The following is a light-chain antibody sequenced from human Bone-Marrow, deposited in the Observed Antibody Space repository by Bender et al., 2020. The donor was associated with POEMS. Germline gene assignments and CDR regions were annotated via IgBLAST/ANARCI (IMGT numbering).Light chain of an antibody. CDR3: FSTDSSGSHGV. CDR1: ELPKKY. CDR2: EDS. J-gene: IGLJ3*02. V-gene: IGLV3-10*01. Sequence: SYELTQPPSVSVFPGQTARITCSGDELPKKYAYWYQQKSGQAPVVVINEDSKRPSGIPDRFSGSSSGTTATLTIRGAQVEDEADYYCFSTDSSGSHGVFGGGTKLTVL.